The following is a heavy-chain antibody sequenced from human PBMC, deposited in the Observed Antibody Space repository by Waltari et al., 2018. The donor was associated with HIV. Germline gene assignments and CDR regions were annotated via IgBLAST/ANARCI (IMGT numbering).Heavy chain of an antibody. J-gene: IGHJ5*02. CDR3: ARDLYYYDSSGSS. D-gene: IGHD3-22*01. CDR1: GFPFSRYR. Sequence: EVQLVESGGGLVQPGGSLRLSCAASGFPFSRYRMTWFRQAPGKGLEWVSYISSSSSTIYYADSVKGRFTISRDNAKNSLYLQMNSLRAEDTAVYYCARDLYYYDSSGSSWGQGSLVTVSS. CDR2: ISSSSSTI. V-gene: IGHV3-48*01.